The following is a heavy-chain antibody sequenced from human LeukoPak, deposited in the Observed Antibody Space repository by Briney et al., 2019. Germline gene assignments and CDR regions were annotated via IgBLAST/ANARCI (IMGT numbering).Heavy chain of an antibody. CDR3: ARAGGSSGWYYFDN. CDR1: AGSISSHY. V-gene: IGHV4-4*07. D-gene: IGHD6-19*01. Sequence: SETLSLTCTVSAGSISSHYWSWIRQPAGKGLEWIARIYTSGSTNYNASLSSRVTMSVDTSKNQFSLNLRSVPAADTTVYYCARAGGSSGWYYFDNWGQGALVTVSS. J-gene: IGHJ4*02. CDR2: IYTSGST.